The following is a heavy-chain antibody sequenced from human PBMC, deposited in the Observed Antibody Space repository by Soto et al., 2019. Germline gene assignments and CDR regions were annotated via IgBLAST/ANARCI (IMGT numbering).Heavy chain of an antibody. V-gene: IGHV3-7*01. CDR2: IKQDGSEK. CDR1: GFTFSSYW. D-gene: IGHD5-12*01. J-gene: IGHJ6*03. Sequence: GGSLRLSCAASGFTFSSYWMSWVRQAPGKGLEWVANIKQDGSEKYYVDSVKGRFTISRDNAKNSLYLQMNSLRAEDTAVYYCARDRGYSGYDAPTDYCYYYMDVWGKGTTVTVSS. CDR3: ARDRGYSGYDAPTDYCYYYMDV.